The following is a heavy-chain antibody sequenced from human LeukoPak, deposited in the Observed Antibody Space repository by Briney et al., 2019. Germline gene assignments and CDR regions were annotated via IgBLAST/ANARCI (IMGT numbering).Heavy chain of an antibody. J-gene: IGHJ4*02. CDR1: GGSVSSGSYY. Sequence: SETLSLTCTVSGGSVSSGSYYWSWIRQPPGKGLEWIGYIYYSGSTNYNPSLKSRVTISVDTPKNQFSLKLSSVTAADTAVYYCASFTYYDFWTFPYWGQGILVTVSS. V-gene: IGHV4-61*01. CDR3: ASFTYYDFWTFPY. D-gene: IGHD3-3*01. CDR2: IYYSGST.